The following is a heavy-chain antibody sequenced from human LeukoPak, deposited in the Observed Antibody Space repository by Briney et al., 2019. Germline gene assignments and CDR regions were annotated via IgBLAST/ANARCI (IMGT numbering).Heavy chain of an antibody. CDR3: ASPSGRFDY. CDR1: GFIFSDYY. V-gene: IGHV3-69-1*01. D-gene: IGHD1-26*01. J-gene: IGHJ4*02. CDR2: ISSSSTI. Sequence: GGSLRLTCAASGFIFSDYYMSWIRQAPGKGLEWVSYISSSSTIYYADSVKGRFTISRDNAKNSLYLQMNSLRAEDTAVYYCASPSGRFDYWGQGTLVTVSS.